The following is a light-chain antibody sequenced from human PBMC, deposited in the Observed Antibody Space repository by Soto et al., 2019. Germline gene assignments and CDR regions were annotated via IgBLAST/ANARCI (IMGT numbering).Light chain of an antibody. CDR1: ESLLSTNGYNY. Sequence: DIVMTQSPLSLPVTPGEPASISYRSSESLLSTNGYNYFDWYLQKPGQSPQLLIYLGSNRAAGVPDRFSGSGAVTEFRLKIRRVEAEDVGVYYGMQVLQTPFTFGQGTKLEIK. V-gene: IGKV2-28*01. J-gene: IGKJ2*01. CDR2: LGS. CDR3: MQVLQTPFT.